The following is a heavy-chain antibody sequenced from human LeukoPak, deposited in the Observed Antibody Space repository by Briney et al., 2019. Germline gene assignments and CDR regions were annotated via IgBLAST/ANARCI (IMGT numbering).Heavy chain of an antibody. Sequence: GGSLRLSCAASGFTFSSYGMPWVRQAPGKGLEWVAFIRYDGSNKYYADSVKGRFTISRDNSKNTLYLQMNSLRAEDTAVYYCAKVDYDILTGPFDYWGQGTLVTVSS. CDR3: AKVDYDILTGPFDY. J-gene: IGHJ4*02. CDR1: GFTFSSYG. CDR2: IRYDGSNK. V-gene: IGHV3-30*02. D-gene: IGHD3-9*01.